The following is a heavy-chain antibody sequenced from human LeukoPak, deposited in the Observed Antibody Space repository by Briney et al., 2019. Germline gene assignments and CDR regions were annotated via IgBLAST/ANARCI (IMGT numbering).Heavy chain of an antibody. CDR1: GFTFRGYN. V-gene: IGHV3-21*01. CDR3: ARTRAGSGYDS. CDR2: ISSSSSYI. J-gene: IGHJ5*02. Sequence: GGSLRLSCAASGFTFRGYNMNWVRQAPGKGLEWVSSISSSSSYIYYADSVKGRFTISRDNAKNSLYLQMNSLRAEDTAMYYCARTRAGSGYDSWGQGTLVTVSS. D-gene: IGHD5-12*01.